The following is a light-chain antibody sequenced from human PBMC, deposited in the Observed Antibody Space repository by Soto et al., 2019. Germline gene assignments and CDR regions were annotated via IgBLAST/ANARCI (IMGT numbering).Light chain of an antibody. CDR1: QAISKY. CDR3: QQYDSYSRT. J-gene: IGKJ2*01. V-gene: IGKV1-16*01. CDR2: ATS. Sequence: DIQMTQSPSSLSASVGDRVTITCRPRQAISKYIGWFQQKPGKAPKSLIYATSRLQSGVPTRFSGSGSGTDFNLTISSLQPEDFATYYCQQYDSYSRTFGQGTKRE.